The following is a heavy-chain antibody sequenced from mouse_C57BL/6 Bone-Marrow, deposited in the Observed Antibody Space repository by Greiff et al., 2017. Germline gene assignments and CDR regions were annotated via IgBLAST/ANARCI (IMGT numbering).Heavy chain of an antibody. V-gene: IGHV6-6*01. Sequence: EVHLVESGGGLVQPGGSMKLSCAASGFTFSDAWMDWVRQSPEKGLEWVAEIRNKANNHATYYAESVKGRFTISRDDSKSSVYLQMNSLRAEDTGIYYCTRGTSAYYGNLRFAYWGQGTLVTVSA. CDR2: IRNKANNHAT. CDR1: GFTFSDAW. J-gene: IGHJ3*01. CDR3: TRGTSAYYGNLRFAY. D-gene: IGHD2-10*01.